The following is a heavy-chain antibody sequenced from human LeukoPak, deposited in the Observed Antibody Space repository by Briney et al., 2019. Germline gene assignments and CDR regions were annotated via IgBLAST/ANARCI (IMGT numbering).Heavy chain of an antibody. D-gene: IGHD2-15*01. Sequence: SETLSLTCTVSGGSISSYYLSWIRQPPGKGLEWIGYIYYSGSTNYNPSLKSRVTISVDTSKNQFSLKLSSVTAADTAVYYCARTFATSTLSGSFDYWGQGTLVTVSS. CDR2: IYYSGST. V-gene: IGHV4-59*08. CDR3: ARTFATSTLSGSFDY. CDR1: GGSISSYY. J-gene: IGHJ4*02.